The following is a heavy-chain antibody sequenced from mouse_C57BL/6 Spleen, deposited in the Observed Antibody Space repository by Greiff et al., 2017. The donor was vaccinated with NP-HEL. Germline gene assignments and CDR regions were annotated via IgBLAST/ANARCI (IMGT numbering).Heavy chain of an antibody. J-gene: IGHJ4*01. V-gene: IGHV3-6*01. CDR1: GYSITSGYY. Sequence: EVKLLESGPGLVKPSQSLSLTCSVTGYSITSGYYWNWIRQFPGNKLEWMGYISYDGSNNYNPSLKNRISITRDTSKNQFFLKLNSVTTEDTATYYCARWGALYYYAMDYWGQGTSVTVSS. CDR3: ARWGALYYYAMDY. CDR2: ISYDGSN. D-gene: IGHD6-5*01.